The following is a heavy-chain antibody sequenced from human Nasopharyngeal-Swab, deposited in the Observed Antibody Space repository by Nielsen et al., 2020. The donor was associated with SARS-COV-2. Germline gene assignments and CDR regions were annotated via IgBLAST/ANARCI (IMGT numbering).Heavy chain of an antibody. J-gene: IGHJ3*02. V-gene: IGHV1-2*06. Sequence: ASVKVSCKASGYIFTGYYMHWVRQAPGQGLEWMGRINPNSGGTNYAQKFQGRVTMTRDTSISTAYMELSRLRSDDTAVYYCARDKTLGHDAFDIWGQGTLVTVSS. CDR3: ARDKTLGHDAFDI. CDR1: GYIFTGYY. CDR2: INPNSGGT.